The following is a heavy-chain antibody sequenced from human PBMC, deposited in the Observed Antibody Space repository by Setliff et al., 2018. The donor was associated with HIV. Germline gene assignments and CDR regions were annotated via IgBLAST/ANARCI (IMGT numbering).Heavy chain of an antibody. CDR2: IYYDGST. D-gene: IGHD2-21*02. CDR1: GGSISSGPYY. J-gene: IGHJ4*02. V-gene: IGHV4-39*07. Sequence: NPSETLSLTCTVSGGSISSGPYYWGWIRQPPGKGLEWIGNIYYDGSTYYNPSLKSRVIISLDTSKNQLSLRLSSMTAADTAVYYCARDTVGDSGVTEFDYWGQGTLVTVSS. CDR3: ARDTVGDSGVTEFDY.